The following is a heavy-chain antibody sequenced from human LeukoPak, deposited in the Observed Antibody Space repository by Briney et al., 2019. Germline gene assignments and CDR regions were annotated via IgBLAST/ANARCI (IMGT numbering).Heavy chain of an antibody. CDR1: GGTFSSYA. Sequence: SVKVSCKASGGTFSSYAISWVRQAPGQGLEWMGGIIPIFGTANYAQKFQGRVTITADESTSTAYMELSSLRSEDTAVYYCARSQIPGTTTPSFDYWGQGTLVTVSS. CDR2: IIPIFGTA. CDR3: ARSQIPGTTTPSFDY. D-gene: IGHD1-1*01. V-gene: IGHV1-69*01. J-gene: IGHJ4*02.